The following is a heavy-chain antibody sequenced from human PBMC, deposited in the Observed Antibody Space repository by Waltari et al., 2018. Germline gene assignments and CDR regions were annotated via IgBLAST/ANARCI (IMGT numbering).Heavy chain of an antibody. CDR1: VGSISSSSYS. V-gene: IGHV4-39*07. CDR3: ARVRVDYDILTGHFDY. Sequence: QLQLQESGPGLVTPSETLSLTCTVSVGSISSSSYSWGCIRRPPGKGLEWIGSIYYSGSTYYNPSLKSRVTISVDTSKNQFSLKLSSVTAADTAVYYCARVRVDYDILTGHFDYWGQGTLVTVSS. D-gene: IGHD3-9*01. CDR2: IYYSGST. J-gene: IGHJ4*02.